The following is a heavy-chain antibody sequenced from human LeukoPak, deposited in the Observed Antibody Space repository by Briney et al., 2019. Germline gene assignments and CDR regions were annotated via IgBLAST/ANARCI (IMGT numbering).Heavy chain of an antibody. CDR2: IYDEGINK. D-gene: IGHD1-26*01. V-gene: IGHV3-33*01. CDR1: GCTSRNYS. Sequence: PGRSLRLSCASAGCTSRNYSRRGGRQAPDGGVWRVAVIYDEGINKWYADYQKERLTTTRDNSKNRQYQQIHRLRVEQTDVYYCARGLGAVGETKCPAFYIWGQGTMVTVSS. J-gene: IGHJ3*02. CDR3: ARGLGAVGETKCPAFYI.